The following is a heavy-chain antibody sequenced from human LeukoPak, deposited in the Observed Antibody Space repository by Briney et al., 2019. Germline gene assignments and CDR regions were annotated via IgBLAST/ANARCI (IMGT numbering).Heavy chain of an antibody. J-gene: IGHJ4*02. Sequence: ASVKVSCKASGYXFSSYYMDWVRQAPGQGHEWMGIINPGGGSTSYAQKFQGRVTMTRDTSTSTVYMELSSLRSEDTAVYYCARGGMAEDYFDYWGQGTLVTVSS. CDR2: INPGGGST. V-gene: IGHV1-46*01. D-gene: IGHD5-24*01. CDR1: GYXFSSYY. CDR3: ARGGMAEDYFDY.